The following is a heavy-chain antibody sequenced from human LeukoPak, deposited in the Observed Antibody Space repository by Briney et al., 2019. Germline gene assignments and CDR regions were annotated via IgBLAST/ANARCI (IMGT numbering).Heavy chain of an antibody. J-gene: IGHJ6*02. V-gene: IGHV4-30-4*01. D-gene: IGHD4-17*01. CDR1: GGSISSGDYY. CDR3: ARGDSSGYGDHAAYYYYGMDV. Sequence: SETLSLTCTVSGGSISSGDYYWSWIRQPPGKGLEWIGYIYYSGSTYYNLSLKSRVTISVDTSKNQFSLKLSSVTAADTAVYYCARGDSSGYGDHAAYYYYGMDVWGQGTTVTVSS. CDR2: IYYSGST.